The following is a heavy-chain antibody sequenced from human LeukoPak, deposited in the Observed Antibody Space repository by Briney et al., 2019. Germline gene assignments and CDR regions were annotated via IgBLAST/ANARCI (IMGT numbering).Heavy chain of an antibody. CDR2: IYYSGST. J-gene: IGHJ4*02. Sequence: SETLSLTCTVSGGSISSSSYYWGWIRQPPGKGLEWIGSIYYSGSTYYNPSLKSRVTISVDTSKNQFSLKLSSVTAADTAVYYCARDRDSCYGYWGQGTLVTVSS. V-gene: IGHV4-39*02. CDR3: ARDRDSCYGY. D-gene: IGHD2-15*01. CDR1: GGSISSSSYY.